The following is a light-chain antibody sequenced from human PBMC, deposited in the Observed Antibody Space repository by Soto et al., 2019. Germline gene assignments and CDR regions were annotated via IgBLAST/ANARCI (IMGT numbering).Light chain of an antibody. J-gene: IGLJ2*01. V-gene: IGLV1-40*01. Sequence: QAVVTQPPSVSGAPGQRVTISCTASSSNIGAGYDVHWYQQLPGTAPKLLIYGNSNRPSGVPDRFSGSKSGTSASLAITGLQAEDEADYYCQSYDSSLSGNVVFGGGTKLTVL. CDR2: GNS. CDR3: QSYDSSLSGNVV. CDR1: SSNIGAGYD.